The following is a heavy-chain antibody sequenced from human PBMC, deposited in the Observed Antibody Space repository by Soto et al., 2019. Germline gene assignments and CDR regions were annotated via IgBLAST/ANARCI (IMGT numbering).Heavy chain of an antibody. V-gene: IGHV3-74*01. CDR3: ASERFGMYAMDV. D-gene: IGHD3-10*01. CDR1: GFTFSKYW. J-gene: IGHJ6*02. Sequence: EVQLVESGGGLVKPGGSLRLSCAASGFTFSKYWVHWVRHVPGKGLVWVSRINGDGSGTSYADSVEGRITISRDNAKSMVYLQMNTLRAEDTAVYYCASERFGMYAMDVWGQGTTVTVSS. CDR2: INGDGSGT.